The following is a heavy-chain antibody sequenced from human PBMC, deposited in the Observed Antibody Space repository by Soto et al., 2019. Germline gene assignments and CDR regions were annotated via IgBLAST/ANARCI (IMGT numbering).Heavy chain of an antibody. D-gene: IGHD5-18*01. J-gene: IGHJ6*03. Sequence: QVQLVQSGAEVKKPGSSVKVSCKASGGTFSSYTISWVRQAPGQGLEWMGRIIPILGIANYAQKFQGRVTITADKSTSTAYMELSGLRSEDTAVYYCAIHRVSVYSYGTGVYMDVWGKGTTVTVSS. V-gene: IGHV1-69*02. CDR1: GGTFSSYT. CDR2: IIPILGIA. CDR3: AIHRVSVYSYGTGVYMDV.